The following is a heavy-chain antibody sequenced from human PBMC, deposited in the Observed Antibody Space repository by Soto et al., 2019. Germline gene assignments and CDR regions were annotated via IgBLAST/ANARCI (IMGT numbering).Heavy chain of an antibody. CDR2: IYYSGSI. Sequence: PSETLSLTCTVSGGSISSGDNYWSWIRQPPGKGLEWIAYIYYSGSIYFNPSLKSRVTISVDTSKNQFSLKLSSVTAADTAVYYCARVHLDSSGYYFRNWGQGTRVTVSS. CDR3: ARVHLDSSGYYFRN. CDR1: GGSISSGDNY. J-gene: IGHJ4*02. D-gene: IGHD3-22*01. V-gene: IGHV4-30-4*01.